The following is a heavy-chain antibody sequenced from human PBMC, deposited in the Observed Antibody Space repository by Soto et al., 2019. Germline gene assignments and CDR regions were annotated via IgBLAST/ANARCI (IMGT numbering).Heavy chain of an antibody. CDR2: IYYSGST. V-gene: IGHV4-39*01. CDR1: GGSISSSSYY. Sequence: SETLSLTCTVSGGSISSSSYYWGWIRQPPGKGLEWIGSIYYSGSTYYNPSLKSRVTISVDTSKNQFSLKLSSVTAADTAVYYCARNSGWYSDYYYYMDVWGKGTTVTVSS. CDR3: ARNSGWYSDYYYYMDV. J-gene: IGHJ6*03. D-gene: IGHD6-19*01.